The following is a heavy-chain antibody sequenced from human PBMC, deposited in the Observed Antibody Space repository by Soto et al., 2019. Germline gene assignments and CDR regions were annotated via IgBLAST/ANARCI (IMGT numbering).Heavy chain of an antibody. D-gene: IGHD6-19*01. CDR1: GYTFINYG. CDR2: ISTFNGNT. J-gene: IGHJ4*02. V-gene: IGHV1-18*04. CDR3: TTENTGTRPTVALDF. Sequence: QVQLVQSGGEVKKPGASVKGSCKTSGYTFINYGITWGRQDPGQGLEWMGWISTFNGNTNYAQKFQGRVTMTRDTSTTTAYMELRTLRSDDTAMYYCTTENTGTRPTVALDFWGQGTLVTVSS.